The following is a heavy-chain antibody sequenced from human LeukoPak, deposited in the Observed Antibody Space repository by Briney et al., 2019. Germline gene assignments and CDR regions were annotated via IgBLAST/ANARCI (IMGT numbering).Heavy chain of an antibody. J-gene: IGHJ5*02. Sequence: PSETLSLTCAVYGGSFSGYYWSWIRQPPGKGLEWIGEINHSGSTNYNPSLKSRVTISVDTSKNQFSLKLSSVTAADMAVYYCARSGSSWYQRNWFDPWGQGTLVTVSS. CDR2: INHSGST. CDR1: GGSFSGYY. CDR3: ARSGSSWYQRNWFDP. D-gene: IGHD6-13*01. V-gene: IGHV4-34*01.